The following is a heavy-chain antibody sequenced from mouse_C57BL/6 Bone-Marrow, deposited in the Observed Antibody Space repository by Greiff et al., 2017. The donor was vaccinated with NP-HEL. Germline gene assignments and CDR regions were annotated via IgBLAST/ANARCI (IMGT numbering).Heavy chain of an antibody. CDR2: ISYDGSN. D-gene: IGHD2-5*01. J-gene: IGHJ3*01. CDR1: GYSITSGYY. CDR3: ARDQSNVFAY. V-gene: IGHV3-6*01. Sequence: DVQLVESGPGLVKPSQSLSLTCSVTGYSITSGYYWNWIRQFPGNKLEWMGYISYDGSNNYNPSLKNRISITRDTSKNQFFLKLNSVTTEDTATYYCARDQSNVFAYWGQGTLVTVSA.